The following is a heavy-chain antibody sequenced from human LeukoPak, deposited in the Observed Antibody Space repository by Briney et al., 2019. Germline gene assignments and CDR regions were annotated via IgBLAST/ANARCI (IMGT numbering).Heavy chain of an antibody. V-gene: IGHV1-69*05. CDR2: IIPIFGTA. J-gene: IGHJ3*02. CDR3: ASQPWDYCSSTSCYYAFDI. CDR1: GGTFSSYA. Sequence: SVKVSCKASGGTFSSYAISWVRQAPGQGLEWMGGIIPIFGTANYAQKFQGRVTITTDESTSTAYMELGSLRSEDTAVYYCASQPWDYCSSTSCYYAFDIWGQGTMVTVSS. D-gene: IGHD2-2*01.